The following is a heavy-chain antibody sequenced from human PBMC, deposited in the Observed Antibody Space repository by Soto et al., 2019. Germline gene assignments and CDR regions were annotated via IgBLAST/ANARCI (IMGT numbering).Heavy chain of an antibody. D-gene: IGHD3-3*01. CDR3: VRGPSDHKLRLVEWPYGDY. CDR1: GFIVSSNQ. V-gene: IGHV3-53*01. CDR2: IYSGHTT. J-gene: IGHJ4*02. Sequence: EVQLVESGGGLIQPGGSLRLSCVASGFIVSSNQMSWVRQAPGKGLEWVSVIYSGHTTYYADSVEGRFTISRDDSKNTLHLQMNSLRVEDTAVYYCVRGPSDHKLRLVEWPYGDYWGQGALVTVSS.